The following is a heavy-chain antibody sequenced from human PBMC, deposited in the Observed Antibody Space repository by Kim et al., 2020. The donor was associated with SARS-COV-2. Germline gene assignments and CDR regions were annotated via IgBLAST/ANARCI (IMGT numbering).Heavy chain of an antibody. D-gene: IGHD3-3*01. CDR3: ASTPRGRYDFGYGMDV. CDR2: INHSGST. CDR1: GGSFSGYY. V-gene: IGHV4-34*01. Sequence: SETLSLTCAVYGGSFSGYYWSWIRQPPGKGLEWIGEINHSGSTNYNPSLKSRVTISVDTSKNQFSLKLSSVTAADTAVYYCASTPRGRYDFGYGMDVWGQGTTVTVSS. J-gene: IGHJ6*02.